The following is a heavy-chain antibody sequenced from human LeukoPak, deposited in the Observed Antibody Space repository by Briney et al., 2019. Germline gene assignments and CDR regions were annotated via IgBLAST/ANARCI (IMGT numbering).Heavy chain of an antibody. V-gene: IGHV3-30-3*01. CDR2: ISYDGSNK. CDR1: GFTFSSYA. Sequence: GGSLRLSCAASGFTFSSYAMHWVRQAPGKGLEWVAVISYDGSNKYYADSVKGRFTISRDSSKNTLYLQMNSLRAEDTAVYYCVGSLWFGELPNWGQGTLVTVSS. J-gene: IGHJ4*02. D-gene: IGHD3-10*01. CDR3: VGSLWFGELPN.